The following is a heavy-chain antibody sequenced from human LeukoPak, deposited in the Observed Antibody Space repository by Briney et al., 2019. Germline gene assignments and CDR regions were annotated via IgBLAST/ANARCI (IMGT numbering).Heavy chain of an antibody. J-gene: IGHJ4*02. CDR3: AKKTVDVDFDY. Sequence: GGSLRLSCAASGFTFRSYGMHWVRQAPGKGLEWVAVISYDGSNKYYADSVKGRFTISRDNSKNTLYLQMNSLIAEDTAVYYCAKKTVDVDFDYWGQGTLVTVSS. D-gene: IGHD5-12*01. CDR2: ISYDGSNK. V-gene: IGHV3-30*18. CDR1: GFTFRSYG.